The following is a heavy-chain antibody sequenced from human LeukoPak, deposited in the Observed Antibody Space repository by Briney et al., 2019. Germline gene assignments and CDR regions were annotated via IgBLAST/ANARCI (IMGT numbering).Heavy chain of an antibody. CDR1: GFTFSSYG. CDR2: ISSSSSTI. D-gene: IGHD4-17*01. CDR3: ARDGDMTTVTTGWYFDL. J-gene: IGHJ2*01. V-gene: IGHV3-48*04. Sequence: GGSLRLSCAASGFTFSSYGMHWVRRAPGKGLEWVSYISSSSSTIYYADSVKGRFTISRDNAKNSLYLQMNSLRAEDTAVYYCARDGDMTTVTTGWYFDLWGRGTLVTVSS.